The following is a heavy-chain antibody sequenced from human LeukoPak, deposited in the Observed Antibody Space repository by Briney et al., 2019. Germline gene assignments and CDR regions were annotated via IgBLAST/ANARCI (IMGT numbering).Heavy chain of an antibody. J-gene: IGHJ4*02. Sequence: ASVKVSCKASGYTFTSYYMHWVRQAPGQGLEWMGWINPNSGGTNYAQKFQGRVTMTRDTSISTAYMELSRLRSDDTAVYYCARDRSSTWAAAGTCNYWGQGTLVTVSS. CDR2: INPNSGGT. CDR1: GYTFTSYY. V-gene: IGHV1-2*02. D-gene: IGHD6-13*01. CDR3: ARDRSSTWAAAGTCNY.